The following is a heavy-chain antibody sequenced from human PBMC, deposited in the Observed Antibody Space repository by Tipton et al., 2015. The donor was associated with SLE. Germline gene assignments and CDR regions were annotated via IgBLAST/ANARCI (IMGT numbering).Heavy chain of an antibody. CDR3: ARLYGDHNDY. J-gene: IGHJ4*02. Sequence: SLRLSCAASGFTVSSNYMSGVRQAPGKGLEWVSVIYSGGSTYYADSVKSRFTISRDNSKNTLYLQMNSLRAEDTAVYYCARLYGDHNDYWGQGTLVTVSS. CDR1: GFTVSSNY. D-gene: IGHD4-17*01. CDR2: IYSGGST. V-gene: IGHV3-66*04.